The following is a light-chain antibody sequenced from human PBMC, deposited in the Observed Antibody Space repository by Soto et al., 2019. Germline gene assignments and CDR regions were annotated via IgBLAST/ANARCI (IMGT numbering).Light chain of an antibody. V-gene: IGLV1-40*01. CDR1: SSNIGAGYD. CDR3: QSYDSSLSVLVV. Sequence: QSVLTQPPSVSGAPWQRVTISCTGSSSNIGAGYDVHWYQQLPGTAPKLLIYGNSNRPSGVPDRFSGSKSGTSASLAITGLQAEDEADYYCQSYDSSLSVLVVFGGGTKLTVL. CDR2: GNS. J-gene: IGLJ2*01.